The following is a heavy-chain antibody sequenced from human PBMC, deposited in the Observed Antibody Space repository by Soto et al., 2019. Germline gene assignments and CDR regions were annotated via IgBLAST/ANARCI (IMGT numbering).Heavy chain of an antibody. D-gene: IGHD4-17*01. CDR1: GGSISSYY. J-gene: IGHJ4*02. CDR3: ARRYGASFDY. CDR2: IYYSGST. V-gene: IGHV4-59*01. Sequence: PSETLSLTCTVSGGSISSYYWSWIRQPPGKGLEWIGYIYYSGSTNYNPSHKSRVTISVDTSKNQFSLKLSSVTAADTAVYYCARRYGASFDYWGQGTRVTDSS.